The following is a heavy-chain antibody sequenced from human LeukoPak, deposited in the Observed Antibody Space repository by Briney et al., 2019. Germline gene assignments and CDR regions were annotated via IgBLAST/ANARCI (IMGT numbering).Heavy chain of an antibody. V-gene: IGHV1-8*03. CDR3: ARAIKYYYDSSGYYYQRLDAFDI. Sequence: ASVKVSCKASGYTFTSYDINWVRHATGQGLEWMGWMNPNSANTGYAQKFQGRVTITRNTSISTAYMELSSLRSEDTAVYYCARAIKYYYDSSGYYYQRLDAFDIWGQGTMVTVSS. J-gene: IGHJ3*02. CDR2: MNPNSANT. D-gene: IGHD3-22*01. CDR1: GYTFTSYD.